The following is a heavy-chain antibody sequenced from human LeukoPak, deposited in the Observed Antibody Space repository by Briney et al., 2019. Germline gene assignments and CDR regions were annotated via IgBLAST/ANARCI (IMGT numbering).Heavy chain of an antibody. CDR1: GFTFSGYV. CDR2: ITFSSSHI. D-gene: IGHD6-25*01. CDR3: ARERPGSASAFEY. Sequence: GGSLRLSCAASGFTFSGYVMTWVRQAPGKGLECVSSITFSSSHIYYADSVKGRFTISRDNTKDSLYLQMNSLRAEDTAMFYCARERPGSASAFEYWGQGTLVTVSS. J-gene: IGHJ4*02. V-gene: IGHV3-21*01.